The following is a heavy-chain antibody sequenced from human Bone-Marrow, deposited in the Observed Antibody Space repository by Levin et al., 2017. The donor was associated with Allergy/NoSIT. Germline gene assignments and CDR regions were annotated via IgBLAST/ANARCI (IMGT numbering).Heavy chain of an antibody. D-gene: IGHD1/OR15-1a*01. J-gene: IGHJ3*02. CDR2: IFHSGIA. V-gene: IGHV4-4*02. Sequence: PSETLSLTCAVSGASISSSNWWNWVRQTPGGGLEWIGEIFHSGIANYNPSLKSRILISVDKSKNPFSLNLKSVTAADTALYYCTRRNISWATFTFDIWGHGTMVTVS. CDR1: GASISSSNW. CDR3: TRRNISWATFTFDI.